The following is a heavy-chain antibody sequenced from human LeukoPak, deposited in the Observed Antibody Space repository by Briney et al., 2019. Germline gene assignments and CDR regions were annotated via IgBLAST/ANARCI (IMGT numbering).Heavy chain of an antibody. CDR1: GYTFTGYY. J-gene: IGHJ4*02. Sequence: ASVKVSCKASGYTFTGYYMHWVRQAPGQGLEWMGWINPNSGGTNYAQKFQGRVTMTRDTSISTAYMELRSLRSDDTAVYYCARDEGTGTTGPDYWGQGTLVTVSS. CDR3: ARDEGTGTTGPDY. V-gene: IGHV1-2*02. D-gene: IGHD1-7*01. CDR2: INPNSGGT.